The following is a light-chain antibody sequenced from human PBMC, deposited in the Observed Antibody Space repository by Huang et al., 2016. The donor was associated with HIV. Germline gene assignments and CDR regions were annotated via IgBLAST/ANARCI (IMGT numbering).Light chain of an antibody. V-gene: IGKV3-15*01. CDR3: QQNNNWPPLFT. CDR1: QSVSSN. CDR2: GAS. Sequence: EIVMTQSPATLSVSPGERATLSCRASQSVSSNLVWYQQKPGQAPRLLIYGASTRATGIPARFSGSGSGTEFTLTISSLQSEDCAVYYCQQNNNWPPLFTFGPGTKVDIK. J-gene: IGKJ3*01.